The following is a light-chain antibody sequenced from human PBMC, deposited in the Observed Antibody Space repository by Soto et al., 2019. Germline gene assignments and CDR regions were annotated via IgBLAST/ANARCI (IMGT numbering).Light chain of an antibody. J-gene: IGKJ1*01. V-gene: IGKV1-39*01. CDR2: TTS. CDR1: QGISTD. Sequence: DVPMTQSPSSLSASVGDRVTITCRASQGISTDLNWYQQKPGKAPKLLIYTTSSLQSGVPSRFSGSGSETDFTLTISSLQPEDFATYSCQQSYNTTWTLGQGTKVEIK. CDR3: QQSYNTTWT.